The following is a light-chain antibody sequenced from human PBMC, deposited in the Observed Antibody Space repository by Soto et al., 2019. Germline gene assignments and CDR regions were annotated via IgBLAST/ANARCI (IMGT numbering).Light chain of an antibody. Sequence: HSVLTQPTSASETPGQSFTISCSGSSSNIGSNTVNWYQQFPGTAPDLLIDGNNQRPSGVPDGFSGSKSGISASLAISGLQSEDEADYYCAPWDDSLLGSVFGAETKGTGL. CDR1: SSNIGSNT. J-gene: IGLJ1*01. CDR2: GNN. CDR3: APWDDSLLGSV. V-gene: IGLV1-44*01.